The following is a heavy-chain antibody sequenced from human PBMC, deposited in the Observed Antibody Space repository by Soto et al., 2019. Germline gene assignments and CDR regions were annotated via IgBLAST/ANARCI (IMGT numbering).Heavy chain of an antibody. CDR1: GGSISSGGYY. Sequence: PSETLSLTCTVSGGSISSGGYYWSWIRQHPGKGLEWIGYIYYSGSTYYNPSLKSRVTISVDTSKNQFSLKLSSVTAADTAVYYCARDFAGYCSGGSCSGGMDVWGQGTTVTVSS. D-gene: IGHD2-15*01. V-gene: IGHV4-31*03. J-gene: IGHJ6*02. CDR2: IYYSGST. CDR3: ARDFAGYCSGGSCSGGMDV.